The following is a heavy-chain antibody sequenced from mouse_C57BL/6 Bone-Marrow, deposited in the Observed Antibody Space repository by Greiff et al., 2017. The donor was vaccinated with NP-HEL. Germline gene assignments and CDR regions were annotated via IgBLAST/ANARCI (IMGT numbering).Heavy chain of an antibody. J-gene: IGHJ2*01. CDR1: GFTFSSYA. V-gene: IGHV5-4*01. CDR2: ISDGGSYT. CDR3: ARLIYSDY. Sequence: VQLKESGGGLVKPGGSLKLSCAASGFTFSSYAMSWVRQTPEKRLEWVATISDGGSYTYYPDNVKGRFTISRDNAKNNLYLQMSHLKSEDTAMYYCARLIYSDYWGQGTTLTVSS.